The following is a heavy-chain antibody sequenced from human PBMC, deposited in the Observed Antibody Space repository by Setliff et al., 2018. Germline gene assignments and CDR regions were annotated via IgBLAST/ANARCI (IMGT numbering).Heavy chain of an antibody. J-gene: IGHJ3*02. D-gene: IGHD3-22*01. Sequence: ASVKVSCKASGYTFTSYYMHRVRQAPGQGLEWMGIINPSGGSTSYAQKFQGRVTMTRDTSTSTVYMELSSLRSEDTAVYYCAIRKWLLGIGNAFDIWGQGTMVTVSS. CDR3: AIRKWLLGIGNAFDI. CDR2: INPSGGST. CDR1: GYTFTSYY. V-gene: IGHV1-46*01.